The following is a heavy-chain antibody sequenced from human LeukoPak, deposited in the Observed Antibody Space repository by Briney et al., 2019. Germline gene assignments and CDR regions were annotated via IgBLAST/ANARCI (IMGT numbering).Heavy chain of an antibody. CDR1: GFTFSSYA. CDR2: ISGSGGST. CDR3: AKGGRIVVVVAALDP. D-gene: IGHD2-15*01. V-gene: IGHV3-23*01. Sequence: GGSLRLSCAASGFTFSSYAMSWVRQAPGKGLEWVSAISGSGGSTYYADSVKGRFTISRDNSKNTLHLQMNSLRAEDTAVYYCAKGGRIVVVVAALDPWGQGTLVTVSS. J-gene: IGHJ5*02.